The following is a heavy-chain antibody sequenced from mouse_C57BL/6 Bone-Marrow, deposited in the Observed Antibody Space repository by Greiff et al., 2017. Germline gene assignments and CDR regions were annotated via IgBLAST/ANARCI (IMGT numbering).Heavy chain of an antibody. J-gene: IGHJ4*01. Sequence: QVQLQQPGAELVKPGASVKLSCKASGYTFTSYWMHWVKQRPGRGLEWLGRIDPNSGGTKYNEKFKSKATLTVDKPSSTAYMQLSSLTSEGSAVYCCAMITTVVGASMDYWGQGTSVTVSS. V-gene: IGHV1-72*01. CDR1: GYTFTSYW. CDR3: AMITTVVGASMDY. D-gene: IGHD1-1*01. CDR2: IDPNSGGT.